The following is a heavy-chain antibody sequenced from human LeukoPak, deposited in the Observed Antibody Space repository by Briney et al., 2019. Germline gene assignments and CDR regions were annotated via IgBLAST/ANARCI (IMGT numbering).Heavy chain of an antibody. CDR2: ISSSSSSTI. V-gene: IGHV3-48*02. D-gene: IGHD6-19*01. CDR3: ARLAVAGSRGNDY. Sequence: GGSLRLSCAASGFTFSSYSMNWVRQAPGKGLEWVSYISSSSSSTIYYADSVKGRFTISRDNAKNSLYLQMNSLRDEDTAVYYCARLAVAGSRGNDYWGQGTLVTVSS. J-gene: IGHJ4*02. CDR1: GFTFSSYS.